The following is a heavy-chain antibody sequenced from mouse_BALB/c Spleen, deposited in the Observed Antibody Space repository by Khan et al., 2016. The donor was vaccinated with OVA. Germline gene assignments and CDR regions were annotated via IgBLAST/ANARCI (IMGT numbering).Heavy chain of an antibody. CDR3: TRLAYYYDSEGFAY. CDR1: GFTFSTYG. V-gene: IGHV5-6*01. D-gene: IGHD1-1*01. Sequence: EVELVESGGDIVKPGGSLKLSCAASGFTFSTYGMSWVRQTLDKRLVWVATVSTGGHYTYYTDTVKGRFTISRDNAKNTLYLQMSSLRSEDTAMFYCTRLAYYYDSEGFAYWGQGTLVTVSA. CDR2: VSTGGHYT. J-gene: IGHJ3*01.